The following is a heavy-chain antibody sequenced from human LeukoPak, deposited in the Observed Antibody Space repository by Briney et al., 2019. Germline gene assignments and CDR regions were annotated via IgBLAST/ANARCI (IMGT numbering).Heavy chain of an antibody. CDR2: INSDGSST. CDR1: GFTFSNYW. J-gene: IGHJ4*02. V-gene: IGHV3-74*01. Sequence: GGSLGLSCAASGFTFSNYWMHWVRQAPGKGLVWVSRINSDGSSTTYADSVKGRFTISRDNAKNTLYLQMNSLRAEDTAVYFCARRYRSSSDYWGQGTLVAVSS. CDR3: ARRYRSSSDY. D-gene: IGHD1-14*01.